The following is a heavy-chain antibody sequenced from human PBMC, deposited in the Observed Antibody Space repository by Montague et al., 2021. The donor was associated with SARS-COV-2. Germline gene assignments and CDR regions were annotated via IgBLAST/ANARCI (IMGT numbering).Heavy chain of an antibody. Sequence: SETLSLTCTVSGGSISSYYWSWIRQPAGKGLEWIGLIYTSGSTNYNPSLKSRVTMSLDTSKNQFSLKLRSVTAADTAVYYCARGSFGKGAFDIWGQGTMVTVSS. CDR3: ARGSFGKGAFDI. CDR2: IYTSGST. CDR1: GGSISSYY. D-gene: IGHD2/OR15-2a*01. J-gene: IGHJ3*02. V-gene: IGHV4-4*07.